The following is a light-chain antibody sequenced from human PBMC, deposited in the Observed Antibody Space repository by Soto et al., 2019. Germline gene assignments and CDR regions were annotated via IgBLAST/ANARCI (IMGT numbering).Light chain of an antibody. Sequence: EIVLTQAPATLSLSPGERATLSCSARQRGSSYSAWSQQNPGQAPRLLIYDASNRTTGTPAMFSGSGSGTDFTLTISSLQPEDFAVYYCQQRSNWPLYTFGQANNLEIK. CDR2: DAS. J-gene: IGKJ2*01. CDR1: QRGSSY. CDR3: QQRSNWPLYT. V-gene: IGKV3-11*01.